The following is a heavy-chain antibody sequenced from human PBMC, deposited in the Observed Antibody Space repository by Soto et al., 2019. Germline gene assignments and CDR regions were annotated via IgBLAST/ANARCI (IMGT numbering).Heavy chain of an antibody. CDR1: GFTFSSYA. CDR2: MSGSGGST. D-gene: IGHD1-26*01. J-gene: IGHJ4*02. CDR3: AKRGSGSQFNY. V-gene: IGHV3-23*01. Sequence: EVQLLESGGGLVQPGGSLRLSCAASGFTFSSYAMSWVRQAPGKGLERVSVMSGSGGSTYYADSVKGRFTISRDNSKNTLYLQMNILRAEDTAVYYCAKRGSGSQFNYWGQGTLVTVSS.